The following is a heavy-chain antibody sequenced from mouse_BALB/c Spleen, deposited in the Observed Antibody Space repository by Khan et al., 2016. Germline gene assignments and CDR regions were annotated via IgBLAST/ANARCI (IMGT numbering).Heavy chain of an antibody. CDR1: GYSFTSYW. V-gene: IGHV1S126*01. CDR3: ARSGYYYGSNYAMDY. J-gene: IGHJ4*01. Sequence: QVQLKESGPQLVRPGASVKISCKASGYSFTSYWMHWVKQRPGQGLEWIGMIDPSDSETRLNQKFKDKATLTVDKSSSTAYMQLSSPTSEDSAVYYGARSGYYYGSNYAMDYWGQGTSVTVSS. CDR2: IDPSDSET. D-gene: IGHD1-1*01.